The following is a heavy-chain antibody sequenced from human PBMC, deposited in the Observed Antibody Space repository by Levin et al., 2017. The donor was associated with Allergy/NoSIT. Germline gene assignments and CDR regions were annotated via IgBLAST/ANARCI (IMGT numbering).Heavy chain of an antibody. CDR1: GFTFSSYG. Sequence: PGGSLRLSCAASGFTFSSYGMHWVRQAPGKGLEWVAVISYDGSNKYYADSVKGRFTISRDNSKNTLYLQMNSLRAEDTAVYYCAKDGTSNSYGLNYYYYYGMDVWGQGTTVTVSS. J-gene: IGHJ6*02. V-gene: IGHV3-30*18. CDR3: AKDGTSNSYGLNYYYYYGMDV. CDR2: ISYDGSNK. D-gene: IGHD5-18*01.